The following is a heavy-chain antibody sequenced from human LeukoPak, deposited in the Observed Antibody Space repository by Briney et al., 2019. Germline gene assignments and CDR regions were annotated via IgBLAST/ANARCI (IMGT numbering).Heavy chain of an antibody. CDR2: ISSNGATT. CDR1: GSTFNRFY. V-gene: IGHV3-64D*06. CDR3: ARGPPNWGYDY. J-gene: IGHJ4*02. D-gene: IGHD7-27*01. Sequence: GGSLRLSCSASGSTFNRFYLHWVRQAPGKGLEFVSHISSNGATTYYADSVKGRFTISRDNSKNTLYLQMSSLRADDTAVYYCARGPPNWGYDYWGPRTLVTVSS.